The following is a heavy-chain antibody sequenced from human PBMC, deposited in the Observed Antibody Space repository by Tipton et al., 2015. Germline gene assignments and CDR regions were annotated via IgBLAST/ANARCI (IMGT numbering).Heavy chain of an antibody. CDR1: GFTFSGFW. D-gene: IGHD6-13*01. Sequence: SLRLSCEASGFTFSGFWMHWVRQAPGMGLEWVSRISNDGKITSYGNSVKGRFTISRGNARNTVNLQMDSLRVDDTAVYYCSRGGGMNAVPGGLDVWGQGTTVTVSS. J-gene: IGHJ6*02. V-gene: IGHV3-74*01. CDR2: ISNDGKIT. CDR3: SRGGGMNAVPGGLDV.